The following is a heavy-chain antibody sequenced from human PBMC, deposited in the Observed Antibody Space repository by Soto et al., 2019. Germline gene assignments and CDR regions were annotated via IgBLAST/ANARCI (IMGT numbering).Heavy chain of an antibody. CDR1: GGAFSSYA. CDR3: ARRDIVVVPAAPLYGMDV. D-gene: IGHD2-2*01. Sequence: QVQLVQSGAEVKKPGSSVKVSCKASGGAFSSYAISWVRQAPGQGLEWMGGIIPIFGTTNYAQKFQGRVTITAAKSTRTAYMELINLRPDDTAVYYCARRDIVVVPAAPLYGMDVWGQGTTVSVSS. J-gene: IGHJ6*02. CDR2: IIPIFGTT. V-gene: IGHV1-69*06.